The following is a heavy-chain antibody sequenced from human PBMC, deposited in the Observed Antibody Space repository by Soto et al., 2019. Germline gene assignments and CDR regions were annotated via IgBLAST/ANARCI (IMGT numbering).Heavy chain of an antibody. J-gene: IGHJ4*02. CDR3: ATVHNTSRSFDY. CDR2: TGATGRTT. D-gene: IGHD1-20*01. V-gene: IGHV3-23*01. CDR1: GFTFNIYA. Sequence: GALRLSCAASGFTFNIYAMTWVRQAPGKGLEWVSTTGATGRTTSYYDSVKGRFTVSRDNSKNTLDLQMSNLRAEDTAVYYCATVHNTSRSFDYWGQGTLVTVSS.